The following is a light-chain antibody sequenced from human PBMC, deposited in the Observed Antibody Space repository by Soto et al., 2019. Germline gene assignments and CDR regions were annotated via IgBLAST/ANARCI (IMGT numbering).Light chain of an antibody. CDR1: QGISSY. CDR3: QKLNSYPLT. V-gene: IGKV1-9*01. J-gene: IGKJ4*01. CDR2: AAS. Sequence: DIQLTQSPSFLSASVGDRVTITCRASQGISSYLAWYQQKPGKAPKLLIYAASTLQSGVPSRFSGSGSRTEFTLKISSLQPEDFATYYCQKLNSYPLTFGGGTKVEIK.